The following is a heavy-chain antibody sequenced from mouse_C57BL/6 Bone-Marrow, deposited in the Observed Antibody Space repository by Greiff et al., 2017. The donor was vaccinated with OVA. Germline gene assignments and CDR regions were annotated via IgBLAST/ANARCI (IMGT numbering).Heavy chain of an antibody. V-gene: IGHV8-12*01. CDR1: GFSLSTSGMG. Sequence: QVTLKVCGPGILQSSQTLSLTCSFSGFSLSTSGMGVSWIRQPSGKGLEWLAHIYWDDVKRYNPSLKRRLTISKDTSRNQVFLKITSVDTADTATYYCARSAYYFGSSYPFFYYAMDYWGQGTSVTVSS. CDR3: ARSAYYFGSSYPFFYYAMDY. J-gene: IGHJ4*01. CDR2: IYWDDVK. D-gene: IGHD1-1*01.